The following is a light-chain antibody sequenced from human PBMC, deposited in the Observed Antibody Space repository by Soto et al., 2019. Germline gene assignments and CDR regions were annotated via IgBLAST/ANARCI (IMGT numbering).Light chain of an antibody. J-gene: IGKJ4*01. V-gene: IGKV4-1*01. CDR1: QSILHRPSNKDY. CDR3: QQYCTIPLT. CDR2: WAS. Sequence: DIVMTQSPDSLAVSLGERATIKCKSSQSILHRPSNKDYLGWYQRKPGQPPRLLMYWASTRESGVPDRFSGSGSGTDFTLTISSLQAEDVAVYFCQQYCTIPLTFGGGTKVDI.